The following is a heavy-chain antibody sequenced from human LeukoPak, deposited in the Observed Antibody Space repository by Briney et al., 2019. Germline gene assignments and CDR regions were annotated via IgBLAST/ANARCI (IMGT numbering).Heavy chain of an antibody. V-gene: IGHV3-48*03. CDR1: GFTFSSYE. CDR3: ARGKDFWSGYRYYYYYHGMDV. Sequence: GGSLRLSCAASGFTFSSYEMNWVRQAPGKGLEWVSYISISGSTIYYADSVKGRFTTSRDNANNSLYLQMNSLRAEDAAVYYRARGKDFWSGYRYYYYYHGMDVWGQGTRSPSP. J-gene: IGHJ6*02. CDR2: ISISGSTI. D-gene: IGHD3-3*01.